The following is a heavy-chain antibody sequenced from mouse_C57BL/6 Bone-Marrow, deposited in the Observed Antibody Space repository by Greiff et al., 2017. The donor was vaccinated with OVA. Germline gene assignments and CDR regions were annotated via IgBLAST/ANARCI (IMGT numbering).Heavy chain of an antibody. CDR1: GFTFSDYG. CDR3: ARSLTVVATEAMDY. Sequence: EVKLVESGGGLVKPGGSLKLSCAASGFTFSDYGMHWVRQAPEKGLEWVAYISSGSSTIYYADTVKGRFTISRDNAKKTLFLQMTSLRSEDTAMYYCARSLTVVATEAMDYWGQGTSVTVSS. D-gene: IGHD1-1*01. J-gene: IGHJ4*01. CDR2: ISSGSSTI. V-gene: IGHV5-17*01.